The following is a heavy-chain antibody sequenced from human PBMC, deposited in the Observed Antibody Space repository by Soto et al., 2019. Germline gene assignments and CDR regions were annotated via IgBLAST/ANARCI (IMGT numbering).Heavy chain of an antibody. Sequence: SETLSLTWSVAGGSSRSYYGSWIRQPPGKGLEWIGYIYYSGSTNYNPSLKSRVTISVDTSKNQFSLKLSSVTAADTAVYYCARGGSGWYFDYWGQGTLVTVSS. D-gene: IGHD6-19*01. CDR1: GGSSRSYY. J-gene: IGHJ4*02. CDR2: IYYSGST. CDR3: ARGGSGWYFDY. V-gene: IGHV4-59*01.